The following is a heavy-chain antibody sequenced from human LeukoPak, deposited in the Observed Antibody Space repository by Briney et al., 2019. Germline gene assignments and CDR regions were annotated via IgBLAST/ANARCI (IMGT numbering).Heavy chain of an antibody. Sequence: TGGSLRLSCAASKLIFSEYAMDWVRQAPGKGLEWVAAIGASGSSTYYAASVEGRFTISRDNSKETLYLQMDSLRADDTAVYFCAKSPYYDSSGDAFEIWGQGTLVTVSS. J-gene: IGHJ3*02. CDR1: KLIFSEYA. CDR2: IGASGSST. CDR3: AKSPYYDSSGDAFEI. V-gene: IGHV3-23*01. D-gene: IGHD3-22*01.